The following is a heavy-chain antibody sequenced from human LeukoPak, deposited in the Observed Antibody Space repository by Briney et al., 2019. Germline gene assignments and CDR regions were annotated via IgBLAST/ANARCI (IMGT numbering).Heavy chain of an antibody. CDR2: ISAYNGNT. Sequence: ASVKVSCKASGYTFTSYGISWVRQAPGQGLEWMGWISAYNGNTNYAQKLQGRVTMTTDTSTSTAYMELRSLRSDDMAVYYCARYRCSGGSCYYYYMDVWGKGTTVTVSS. CDR3: ARYRCSGGSCYYYYMDV. CDR1: GYTFTSYG. D-gene: IGHD2-15*01. V-gene: IGHV1-18*03. J-gene: IGHJ6*03.